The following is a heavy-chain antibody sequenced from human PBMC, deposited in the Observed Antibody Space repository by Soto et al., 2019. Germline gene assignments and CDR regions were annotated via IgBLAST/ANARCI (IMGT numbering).Heavy chain of an antibody. CDR1: VFSMRYYY. Sequence: SEARSLTGTVAVFSMRYYYLSWIRQPAGKGLEWIGRIYSSGSNNYNPSLKSRVTMSVDTPKNQFSLKPSSVTAADTAVYYCPSEGTAMKLHYWGQGALVTVSS. CDR3: PSEGTAMKLHY. D-gene: IGHD2-21*02. J-gene: IGHJ4*02. V-gene: IGHV4-4*07. CDR2: IYSSGSN.